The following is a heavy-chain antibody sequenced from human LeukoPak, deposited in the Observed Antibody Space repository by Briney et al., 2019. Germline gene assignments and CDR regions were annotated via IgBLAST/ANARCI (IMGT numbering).Heavy chain of an antibody. V-gene: IGHV3-21*01. J-gene: IGHJ5*01. D-gene: IGHD2-15*01. CDR3: ARDLGSGWSDD. CDR2: ISSSSSYI. CDR1: GFTFSSYS. Sequence: PGGSLRLSCPASGFTFSSYSLNGVRQAPGKGLEWVSSISSSSSYIYYADSVKGRFTISRDNAKISLYLQMNSLRAEDTAVYYCARDLGSGWSDDWGHVTLVTVSS.